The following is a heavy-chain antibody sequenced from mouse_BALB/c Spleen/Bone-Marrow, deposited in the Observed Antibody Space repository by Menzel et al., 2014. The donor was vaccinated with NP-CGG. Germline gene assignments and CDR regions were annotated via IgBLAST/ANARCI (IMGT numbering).Heavy chain of an antibody. V-gene: IGHV1S137*01. Sequence: QVQLQQSGAELVRPGVSVKISCKGSGYTFTDYAMHWVKQSHAKSLEWIGVIGTYYGDATYNQKFKTKATMTVDKPSSTAYMELARLTSEDSALYYCAREGPWFAFWGQGTLVTVSA. CDR1: GYTFTDYA. CDR2: IGTYYGDA. J-gene: IGHJ3*01. CDR3: AREGPWFAF.